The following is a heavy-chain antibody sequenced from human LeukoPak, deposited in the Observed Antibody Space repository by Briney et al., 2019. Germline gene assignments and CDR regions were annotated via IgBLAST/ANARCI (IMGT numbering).Heavy chain of an antibody. CDR1: EFTFKSYS. D-gene: IGHD6-19*01. J-gene: IGHJ4*02. CDR2: IDTSPSVI. V-gene: IGHV3-21*04. Sequence: GGSLRLSCAASEFTFKSYSMNWVRQTPGKGLEWVASIDTSPSVINYADSVKGRFTISRDNFKNTLYLQMNSLRAEDTAVYYCAKDRDSSGWFYYFDYWGQGTLVTVSS. CDR3: AKDRDSSGWFYYFDY.